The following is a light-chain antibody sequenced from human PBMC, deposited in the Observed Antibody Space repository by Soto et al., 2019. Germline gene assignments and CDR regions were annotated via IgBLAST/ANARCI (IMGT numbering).Light chain of an antibody. J-gene: IGKJ5*01. CDR3: EQTYSTPVT. CDR1: QNINNY. V-gene: IGKV1-39*01. CDR2: STS. Sequence: DIQMTQSPSSLSASVGDRVTVTCRTRQNINNYLNCYQQRPGKAPKLLIYSTSTVQSGVPLRFSGSVSGTNFTLTINSLQPEDFATYFCEQTYSTPVTFGQGTRLEIK.